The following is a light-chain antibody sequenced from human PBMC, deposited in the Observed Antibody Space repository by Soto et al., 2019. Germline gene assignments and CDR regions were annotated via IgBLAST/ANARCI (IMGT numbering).Light chain of an antibody. J-gene: IGKJ2*01. CDR3: QQRSNWPPNT. V-gene: IGKV3-11*01. Sequence: EIVLTQSPATLSLSPGERATLSCRASQSVSSYLAWYQQKPGQAPRLLIYDASNRATGIPARFSGSGSGTDFTITISSLEPEDLAVYYCQQRSNWPPNTFGQGTKLEIK. CDR1: QSVSSY. CDR2: DAS.